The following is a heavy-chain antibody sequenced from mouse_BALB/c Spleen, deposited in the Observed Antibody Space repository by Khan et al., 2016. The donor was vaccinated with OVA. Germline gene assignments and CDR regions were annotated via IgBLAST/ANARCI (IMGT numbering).Heavy chain of an antibody. CDR3: ARQPYFHYDIMDY. CDR1: GFSFTNYG. V-gene: IGHV2-6-1*01. D-gene: IGHD2-10*01. CDR2: IWSDGST. J-gene: IGHJ4*01. Sequence: QVQLKESGPGLVAPSQSLSITCTISGFSFTNYGIHWVRQPPGKGLEWLVVIWSDGSTSYNSVFKSRMSISRDNSKSQVFLRMNRLQTDDTAMYYCARQPYFHYDIMDYWGQGTSVIVSS.